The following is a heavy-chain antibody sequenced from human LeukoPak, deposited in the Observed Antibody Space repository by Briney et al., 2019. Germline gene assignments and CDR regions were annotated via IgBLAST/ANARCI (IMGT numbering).Heavy chain of an antibody. Sequence: QTGGSLRLPCAASGFTFSSYAMHWVRQAPGKGLEWVSAISGSGGSTYYADSVKGRFTISRDNSKNTLYLQMNSLRAEDTAVYYCAPLFPYGDYVEDYWGQGTLDTVSS. D-gene: IGHD4-17*01. CDR3: APLFPYGDYVEDY. CDR1: GFTFSSYA. J-gene: IGHJ4*02. V-gene: IGHV3-23*01. CDR2: ISGSGGST.